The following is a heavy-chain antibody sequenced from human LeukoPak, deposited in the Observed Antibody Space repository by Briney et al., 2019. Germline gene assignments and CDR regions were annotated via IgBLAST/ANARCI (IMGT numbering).Heavy chain of an antibody. D-gene: IGHD6-13*01. CDR1: GFTFSDYY. J-gene: IGHJ4*03. CDR3: TRGPYSSSWYHFDY. V-gene: IGHV3-11*04. Sequence: GGSLRLSCTVSGFTFSDYYMSWVRQAPGKGLEWVSYISSSGSMLHYADSVEGRFTISRDNAKNSLYLQMSSLRVEDTAVYYCTRGPYSSSWYHFDYWGQGTTVTVSS. CDR2: ISSSGSML.